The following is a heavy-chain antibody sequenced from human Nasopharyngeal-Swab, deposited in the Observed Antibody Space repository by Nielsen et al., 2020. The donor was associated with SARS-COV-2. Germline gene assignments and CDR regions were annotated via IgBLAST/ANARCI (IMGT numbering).Heavy chain of an antibody. CDR3: ARGECSSTSCYPYYYGMDV. D-gene: IGHD2-2*01. Sequence: WVRQAPGQGLEWMGWMNPNSGNTGYAQKFQGRVTMTRNTSISTAYMELSSLRSEDTAVYYCARGECSSTSCYPYYYGMDVWGQGTTVTVSS. V-gene: IGHV1-8*01. J-gene: IGHJ6*02. CDR2: MNPNSGNT.